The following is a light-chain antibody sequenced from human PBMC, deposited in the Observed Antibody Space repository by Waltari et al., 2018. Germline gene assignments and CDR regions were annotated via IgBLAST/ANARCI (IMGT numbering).Light chain of an antibody. CDR2: WAS. J-gene: IGKJ3*01. CDR1: QSILYSANNKNY. CDR3: QQYYNTPFT. V-gene: IGKV4-1*01. Sequence: DIVMTQSPDSLGVSLGERATINCKSSQSILYSANNKNYLAWYQQKSGQPPKLLISWASTRKSGVPDRFSGSGSGTDFTFSISSLQAEDVAVYYCQQYYNTPFTFGPGTKVDLK.